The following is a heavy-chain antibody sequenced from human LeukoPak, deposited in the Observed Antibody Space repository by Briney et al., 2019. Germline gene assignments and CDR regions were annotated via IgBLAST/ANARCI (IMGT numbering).Heavy chain of an antibody. J-gene: IGHJ6*02. V-gene: IGHV1-69*13. Sequence: SVKVSCKASGYTFTSYGISWVRQAPGQGLEWMGGIIPIFGTANYAQKFQGRVTITADESTSTAYMELSSLRSEDTAVYYCARGGAAALYYYYGMDVWGQGTTVTVSS. D-gene: IGHD6-13*01. CDR1: GYTFTSYG. CDR2: IIPIFGTA. CDR3: ARGGAAALYYYYGMDV.